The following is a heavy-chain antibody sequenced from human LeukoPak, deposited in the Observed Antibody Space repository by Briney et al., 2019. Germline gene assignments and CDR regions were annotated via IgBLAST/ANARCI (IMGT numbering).Heavy chain of an antibody. Sequence: GGSLRLSCAASGFTFSNYGMHWVRQAPGKGLEWVAIIWYDGTNKYYADSVKGRFTIPRDNSRNTLYLQMNSLRAEDTAVYYCARGSGVQVWSSLDYWGQGTLVTVSS. CDR1: GFTFSNYG. J-gene: IGHJ4*02. V-gene: IGHV3-33*01. D-gene: IGHD5-18*01. CDR2: IWYDGTNK. CDR3: ARGSGVQVWSSLDY.